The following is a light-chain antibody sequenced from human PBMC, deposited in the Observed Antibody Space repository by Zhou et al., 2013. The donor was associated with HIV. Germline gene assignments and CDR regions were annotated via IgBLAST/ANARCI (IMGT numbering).Light chain of an antibody. CDR2: KIS. CDR1: QSLVYRDGNTY. Sequence: DVVMTQSPLSLPVTLGEPASISCRSSQSLVYRDGNTYLNWFHQRPGQSPRRLIYKISNRFSGVPDRFSGSGAGTDFTLKISRVEAEDVGVYYCMQATQFPQNFGPGTKLEIK. CDR3: MQATQFPQN. V-gene: IGKV2-30*01. J-gene: IGKJ2*01.